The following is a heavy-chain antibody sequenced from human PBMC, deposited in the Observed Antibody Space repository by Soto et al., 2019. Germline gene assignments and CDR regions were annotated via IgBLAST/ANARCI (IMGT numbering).Heavy chain of an antibody. CDR1: GYTFTDYD. CDR3: STWGRNGWYTGFF. V-gene: IGHV1-8*02. Sequence: QVQLVQSGAEVRKPGASVKVSCKTSGYTFTDYDINWVRQAPGKGLEWVGRMNPNSGRTDYAQKREGRVTMTSDISISTAYMELSRLGYDDTAVYFCSTWGRNGWYTGFFWGQGTLVTVSS. J-gene: IGHJ4*02. D-gene: IGHD6-19*01. CDR2: MNPNSGRT.